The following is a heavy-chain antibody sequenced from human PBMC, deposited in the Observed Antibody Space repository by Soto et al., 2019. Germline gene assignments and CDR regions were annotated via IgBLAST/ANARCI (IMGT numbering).Heavy chain of an antibody. V-gene: IGHV3-30*18. CDR3: VKDQQWLGRRHYYYGMDV. Sequence: PGGSLRLSCAASGFTFTPYGMHWVRQVPGQGPEWVAVISYDGTIKHYADSVKGRFTISRDNSNNTLYLQMSSLRAEDTAVYYCVKDQQWLGRRHYYYGMDVWGQGTTVTVPS. CDR1: GFTFTPYG. D-gene: IGHD6-19*01. CDR2: ISYDGTIK. J-gene: IGHJ6*02.